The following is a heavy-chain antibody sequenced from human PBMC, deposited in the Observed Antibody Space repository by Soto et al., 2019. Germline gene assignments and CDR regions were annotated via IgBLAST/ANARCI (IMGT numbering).Heavy chain of an antibody. Sequence: SETLSLTCTVSGGSISSSSYYWGWIRQPPGKGLEWIGSIYYSGSTYYNPSLKSRVTISVDTSKNQFSLKLSSVTAADTAVYYCARHDIAAAGGSCFDYWGQGTLVT. D-gene: IGHD6-13*01. V-gene: IGHV4-39*01. J-gene: IGHJ4*02. CDR3: ARHDIAAAGGSCFDY. CDR1: GGSISSSSYY. CDR2: IYYSGST.